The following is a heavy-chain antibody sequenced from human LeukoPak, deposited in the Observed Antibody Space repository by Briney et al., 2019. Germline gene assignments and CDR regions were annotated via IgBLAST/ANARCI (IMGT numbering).Heavy chain of an antibody. V-gene: IGHV4-34*01. CDR3: ARGRYFDY. CDR2: INHSGST. Sequence: SETLSLTCAVYGGSFSGYYWSWIRQPPGKGLEWIGEINHSGSTNYNPSLKSRVTISVDTSKNQFSLKLSSVTAADTAVYYCARGRYFDYWGQGTLVTVSS. CDR1: GGSFSGYY. J-gene: IGHJ4*02.